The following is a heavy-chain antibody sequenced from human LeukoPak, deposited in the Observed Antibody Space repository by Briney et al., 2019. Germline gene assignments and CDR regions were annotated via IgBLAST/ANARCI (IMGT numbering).Heavy chain of an antibody. V-gene: IGHV4-34*01. CDR3: ARGRYFDY. CDR2: INHSGST. Sequence: SETLSLTCAVYGGSFSGYYWSWIRQPPGKGLEWIGEINHSGSTNYNPSLKSRVTISVDTSKNQFSLKLSSVTAADTAVYYCARGRYFDYWGQGTLVTVSS. CDR1: GGSFSGYY. J-gene: IGHJ4*02.